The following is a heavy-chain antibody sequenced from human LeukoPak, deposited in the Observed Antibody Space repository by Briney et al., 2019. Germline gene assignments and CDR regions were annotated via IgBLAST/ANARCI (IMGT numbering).Heavy chain of an antibody. V-gene: IGHV1-18*01. J-gene: IGHJ5*02. CDR2: ISAYNGNT. Sequence: GASVKVSCKASGYTFTSYGISWVRQAPGQGLEWMGWISAYNGNTNYAQKLQGRVTMTTDTSTSTAYMELRSLRSDDTAVYYCAREQCSSTSCYYWFDPSCQGTLVTVSS. D-gene: IGHD2-2*01. CDR1: GYTFTSYG. CDR3: AREQCSSTSCYYWFDP.